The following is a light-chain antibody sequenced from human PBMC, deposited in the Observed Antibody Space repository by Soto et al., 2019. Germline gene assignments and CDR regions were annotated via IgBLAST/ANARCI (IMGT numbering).Light chain of an antibody. Sequence: EIVMTQSPATLSVSPGERATLSCRASQSVSSNLAWYQQKPGQAPRLLIYGASTRATGIPARFSGSGSGTGFTLTISSLQSEDFAVYYCQQYNSWWTFGQGTKVEIK. V-gene: IGKV3-15*01. CDR1: QSVSSN. CDR3: QQYNSWWT. CDR2: GAS. J-gene: IGKJ1*01.